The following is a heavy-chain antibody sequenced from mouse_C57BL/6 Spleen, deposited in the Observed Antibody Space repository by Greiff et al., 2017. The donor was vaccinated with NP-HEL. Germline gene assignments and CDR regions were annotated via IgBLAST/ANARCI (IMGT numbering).Heavy chain of an antibody. CDR1: GYTFTDYN. J-gene: IGHJ4*01. Sequence: EVQLHQSGPELVKPGASVKIPCKASGYTFTDYNMDWVKQSHGKSLEWIGDINPNNGGTIYNQKFKGKATLTVDKSSSTAYMELRSLTSEDTAVYYCARPDYDYRYAMDYWGQGTSVTVSS. CDR3: ARPDYDYRYAMDY. D-gene: IGHD2-4*01. CDR2: INPNNGGT. V-gene: IGHV1-18*01.